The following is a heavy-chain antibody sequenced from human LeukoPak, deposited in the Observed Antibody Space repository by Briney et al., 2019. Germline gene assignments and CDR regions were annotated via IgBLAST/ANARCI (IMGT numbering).Heavy chain of an antibody. Sequence: GGSLRLSCAPSEFTFSSYWMSWVRQAPGKGLEWVANIKQDGSEKYYVDSVKGRFTISRDNGKNSLYLQMNSLRAEDTVVYYCARKAYGLDVWGKGTTVTVSS. CDR2: IKQDGSEK. CDR1: EFTFSSYW. V-gene: IGHV3-7*03. J-gene: IGHJ6*04. CDR3: ARKAYGLDV.